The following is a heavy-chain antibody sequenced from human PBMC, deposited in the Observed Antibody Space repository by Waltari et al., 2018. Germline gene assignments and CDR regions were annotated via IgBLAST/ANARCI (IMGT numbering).Heavy chain of an antibody. CDR3: ARLALGYCTSPRCRQNES. Sequence: QVQLQESGPALVRPSETLSLTCVVSDYSIGSGYYWGWIRQTPGKGLEWVANIYHEGNTSHNPSLKTRVAISMDASENQFSLQLRSVTATDTAMYYCARLALGYCTSPRCRQNESWGQGILVTVSS. J-gene: IGHJ5*02. CDR1: DYSIGSGYY. CDR2: IYHEGNT. D-gene: IGHD2-2*01. V-gene: IGHV4-38-2*01.